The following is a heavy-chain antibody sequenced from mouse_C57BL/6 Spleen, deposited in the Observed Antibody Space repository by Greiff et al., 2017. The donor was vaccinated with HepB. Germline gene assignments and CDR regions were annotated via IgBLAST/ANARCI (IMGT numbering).Heavy chain of an antibody. CDR1: GYAFSSSW. D-gene: IGHD1-1*01. Sequence: QVQLQQSGPELVKPGASVKISCKASGYAFSSSWMNWVKQRPGKGLEWIGRIYPGDGDTNYNGKFKGKATLTADKSSSTAYMQLSSLTSEDSAVYFCARQRGSSHFDYWGQGTTLTVSS. CDR2: IYPGDGDT. V-gene: IGHV1-82*01. CDR3: ARQRGSSHFDY. J-gene: IGHJ2*01.